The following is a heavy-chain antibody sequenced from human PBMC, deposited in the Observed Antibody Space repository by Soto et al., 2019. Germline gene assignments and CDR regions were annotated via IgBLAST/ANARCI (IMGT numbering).Heavy chain of an antibody. Sequence: QVQLQQWGAGLLKPSETLSLTCAVYGGSFSGYYWSWIRQPPGKGLEWIGEINHSGSTNYNPSLKSRVTISVDTSKNQFSLKLSSVTAADTAVYYCARGLVVVVPAAIPGYYYGMDVWGQGTTVTVSS. CDR3: ARGLVVVVPAAIPGYYYGMDV. CDR1: GGSFSGYY. V-gene: IGHV4-34*01. D-gene: IGHD2-2*02. J-gene: IGHJ6*02. CDR2: INHSGST.